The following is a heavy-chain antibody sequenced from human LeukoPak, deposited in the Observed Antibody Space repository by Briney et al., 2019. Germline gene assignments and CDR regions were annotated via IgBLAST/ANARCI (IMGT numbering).Heavy chain of an antibody. V-gene: IGHV3-48*03. CDR2: ISSSGSTI. CDR3: AREEHSNPYYYYYYGMDV. J-gene: IGHJ6*02. CDR1: GFTFSSYE. Sequence: GGSLRLSCAASGFTFSSYEMNWVRQAPGKGLEWVSYISSSGSTIYYADSVKGRFTISRDNAKNSLYLQMNSLRAEDTAVYYCAREEHSNPYYYYYYGMDVWGQGTTVTVSS. D-gene: IGHD4-11*01.